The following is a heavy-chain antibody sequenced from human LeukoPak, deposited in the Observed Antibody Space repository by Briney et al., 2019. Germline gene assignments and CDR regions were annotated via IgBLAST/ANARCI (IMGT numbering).Heavy chain of an antibody. J-gene: IGHJ6*02. CDR1: GFTFSDYY. D-gene: IGHD2-21*02. V-gene: IGHV3-11*01. Sequence: GGSLRLSCAASGFTFSDYYMSWIRRAPGKGLEWVSYISSSGSTVYYADSVKGRFTISRDNAKNSLYLQMNSLRAEDTAVYYCARDTRRGDYSSHYYYGMDVWGQGTTVTVSS. CDR3: ARDTRRGDYSSHYYYGMDV. CDR2: ISSSGSTV.